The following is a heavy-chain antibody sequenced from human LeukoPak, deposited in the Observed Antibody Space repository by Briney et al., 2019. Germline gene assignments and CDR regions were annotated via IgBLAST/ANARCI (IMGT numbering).Heavy chain of an antibody. CDR1: GFTFSTYW. CDR2: IYSDGNTT. V-gene: IGHV3-74*01. CDR3: ARDQGSTSRGIDY. D-gene: IGHD2-2*01. Sequence: PGGSLRLSCTPSGFTFSTYWMHWVRHAPGKGMVWVSRIYSDGNTTNYADCVKGRFTISRDNAKNTLYLQMNSLRAEDTAVYYCARDQGSTSRGIDYWGQGTLVTVSS. J-gene: IGHJ4*02.